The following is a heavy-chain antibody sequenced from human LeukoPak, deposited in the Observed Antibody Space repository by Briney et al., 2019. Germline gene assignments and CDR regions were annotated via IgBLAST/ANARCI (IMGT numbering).Heavy chain of an antibody. J-gene: IGHJ6*03. D-gene: IGHD2-8*01. CDR1: GFTFSDYY. CDR2: ITSSGSTI. CDR3: AKDRCSNGVGCYYYYMDV. V-gene: IGHV3-11*04. Sequence: GGSLRLSCAASGFTFSDYYMSWVRQAPGKGLEWVSYITSSGSTIYYADSVRGRFTISRDNAKNSLYLQMNSLRAEDTAVYYCAKDRCSNGVGCYYYYMDVWGKGTTVTISS.